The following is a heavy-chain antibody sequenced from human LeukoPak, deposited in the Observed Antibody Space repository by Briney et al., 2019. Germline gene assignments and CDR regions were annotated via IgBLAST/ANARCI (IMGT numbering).Heavy chain of an antibody. CDR2: IYTSGST. Sequence: TSENLSCNCTVAGGSISSGSYYWSWIRQPAGKGLEWIGRIYTSGSTNNIPSLKSRVTISVDTSKNQFSLKLSSVTAADTAVYYCARESITMIVGYYFDYWGQGTLVTVSS. D-gene: IGHD3-22*01. CDR3: ARESITMIVGYYFDY. CDR1: GGSISSGSYY. J-gene: IGHJ4*02. V-gene: IGHV4-61*02.